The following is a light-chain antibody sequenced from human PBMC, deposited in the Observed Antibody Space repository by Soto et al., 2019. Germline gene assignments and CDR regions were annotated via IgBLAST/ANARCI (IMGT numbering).Light chain of an antibody. CDR1: SSDVGGYNF. CDR2: EVS. V-gene: IGLV2-14*01. CDR3: YSYRGYYTRV. Sequence: QSALTQPASVSGSPGQSITISCTGTSSDVGGYNFVSWYQQHPGRAPKLLIYEVSRRPSGVSNRFSGSKSGDTASLTISGLQAEDEADYYCYSYRGYYTRVFGTGTQLTVL. J-gene: IGLJ1*01.